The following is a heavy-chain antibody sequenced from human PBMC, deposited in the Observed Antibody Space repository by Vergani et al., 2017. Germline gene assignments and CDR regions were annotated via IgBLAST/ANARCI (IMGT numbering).Heavy chain of an antibody. D-gene: IGHD2-2*02. CDR2: INHSGST. CDR1: GGSFSGYY. J-gene: IGHJ6*03. Sequence: QVQLQQWGAGLLKPSETLSLTCAVYGGSFSGYYWSWIRQPPGKGLEWIGEINHSGSTNYNPSLKSRVTISVDTSKNQFSLKLSSVTAADTAVYYCAREVVPADIVGYYYYYMDVWGKGTSVTVSS. V-gene: IGHV4-34*01. CDR3: AREVVPADIVGYYYYYMDV.